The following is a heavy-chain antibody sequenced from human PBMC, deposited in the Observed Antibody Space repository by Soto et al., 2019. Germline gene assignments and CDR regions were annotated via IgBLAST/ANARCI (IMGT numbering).Heavy chain of an antibody. CDR1: GFSVTSNY. D-gene: IGHD3-9*01. CDR3: ARVTTFYDILTSSYALNYFDY. Sequence: VQLVESGGTLVQPGGSLRLSCTASGFSVTSNYMTWVRQAPGKGLECVSVIYAGGNTYYADSVKGRFTISSDNSKNTLFLQMNNLRADDTAVYYCARVTTFYDILTSSYALNYFDYWGQGTRVTVSS. J-gene: IGHJ4*02. CDR2: IYAGGNT. V-gene: IGHV3-53*01.